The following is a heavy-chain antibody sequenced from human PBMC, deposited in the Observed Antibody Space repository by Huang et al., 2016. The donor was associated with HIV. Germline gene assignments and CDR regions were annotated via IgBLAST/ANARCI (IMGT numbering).Heavy chain of an antibody. D-gene: IGHD3-10*01. V-gene: IGHV1-2*02. J-gene: IGHJ4*02. CDR3: ARASRGVFDY. Sequence: QVQLVQSGAEVKKPGASVKVYCKASGYSFTLTAYYMHWVRQAPGQGLEGRGWINPNSGDTNDAQNFQGRVTMTRDTSISTAYMELSSLRSDDTAVYYCARASRGVFDYWGQGTLVTVSS. CDR2: INPNSGDT. CDR1: GYSFTLTAYY.